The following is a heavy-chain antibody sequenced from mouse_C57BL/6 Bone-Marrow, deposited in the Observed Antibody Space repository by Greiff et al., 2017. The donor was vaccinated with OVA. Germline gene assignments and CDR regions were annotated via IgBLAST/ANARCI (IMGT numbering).Heavy chain of an antibody. CDR2: IYPSDSET. CDR1: GYSFTSYW. CDR3: ATDY. J-gene: IGHJ2*01. Sequence: QVQLQQPGAELVRPGSSVKLSCKASGYSFTSYWRDWVKQRPGQGLEWIGNIYPSDSETHYNQKFKDKATVTVDKSSSTAYMQLRSLSSEDSAVYYCATDYWGQGTTRTVSS. V-gene: IGHV1-61*01.